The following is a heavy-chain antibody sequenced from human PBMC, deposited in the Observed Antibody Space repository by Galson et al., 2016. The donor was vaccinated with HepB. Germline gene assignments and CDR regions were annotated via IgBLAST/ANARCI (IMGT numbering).Heavy chain of an antibody. CDR1: GFTFSSCA. CDR3: AKEGRDILTGYYNGDAFEI. Sequence: SLRLSCAASGFTFSSCAMSWVRQAPGKGLEWVSAISGSGGSTYYADSVKGRFTISRDNSKNTLYLQMNSLGAEDTAVYYCAKEGRDILTGYYNGDAFEIWGQGTMVTVSS. CDR2: ISGSGGST. D-gene: IGHD3-9*01. J-gene: IGHJ3*02. V-gene: IGHV3-23*01.